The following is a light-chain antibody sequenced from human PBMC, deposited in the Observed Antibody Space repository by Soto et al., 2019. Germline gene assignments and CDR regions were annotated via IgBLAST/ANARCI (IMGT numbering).Light chain of an antibody. J-gene: IGLJ3*02. V-gene: IGLV1-47*01. CDR1: SSNVGFNY. CDR3: ATWDDSLNAWV. Sequence: QSVLTQSPSASGTPGQRVTISCSGSSSNVGFNYVYWYQQLPGTAPKLLIYGNGQRPSGVPDRSSGSKSGTSASLAISGLRSEDEADYYCATWDDSLNAWVFGGRTKVTVL. CDR2: GNG.